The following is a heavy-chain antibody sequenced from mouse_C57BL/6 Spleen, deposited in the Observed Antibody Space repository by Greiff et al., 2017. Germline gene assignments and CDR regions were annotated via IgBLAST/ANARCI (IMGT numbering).Heavy chain of an antibody. J-gene: IGHJ4*01. V-gene: IGHV1-69*01. Sequence: QVQLQQPGAELVMPGASVKLSCKASGYTFTSYWMHWVKQRPGQGLEWIGEIDPSDSYTNYNQKFKGKSTLTVDKFASTAYMQLSSLTSEDSAVYYCARLTTVVATDAMDYWGQGTSVTVSS. CDR2: IDPSDSYT. CDR3: ARLTTVVATDAMDY. D-gene: IGHD1-1*01. CDR1: GYTFTSYW.